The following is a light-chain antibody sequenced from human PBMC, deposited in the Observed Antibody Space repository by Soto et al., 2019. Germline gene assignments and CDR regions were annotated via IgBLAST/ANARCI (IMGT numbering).Light chain of an antibody. CDR3: QQCNSWPLT. CDR1: QSVGSN. V-gene: IGKV3-15*01. J-gene: IGKJ4*01. Sequence: EIVMTQSPATLSVSPGERATLSCRASQSVGSNLAWYQQKPGQAPRLLIYGASTRAIGIPARFSGSGSGAEFTLTISSLQSEDFAVYYCQQCNSWPLTFGGGTKVEIK. CDR2: GAS.